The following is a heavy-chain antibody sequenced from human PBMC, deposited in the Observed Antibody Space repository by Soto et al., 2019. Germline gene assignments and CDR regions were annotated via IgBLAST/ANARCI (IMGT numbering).Heavy chain of an antibody. J-gene: IGHJ3*02. CDR3: ARPGVYGDYDGQENAFDI. V-gene: IGHV4-39*01. D-gene: IGHD4-17*01. CDR1: GCSISSRSYY. CDR2: ISYSGST. Sequence: QLQLQESGPGLVKPSETLSLTCTVSGCSISSRSYYWGWIRQPPGKALEWIGSISYSGSTYYNPSLKSRVTISVATAKNQFSLKRSSVTAADTAVYYCARPGVYGDYDGQENAFDIWGQGTMVTVSS.